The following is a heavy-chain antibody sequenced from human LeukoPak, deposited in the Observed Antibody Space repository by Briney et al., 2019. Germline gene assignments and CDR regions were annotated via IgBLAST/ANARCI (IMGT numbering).Heavy chain of an antibody. CDR2: ISGSGGST. V-gene: IGHV3-23*01. J-gene: IGHJ4*02. D-gene: IGHD3-22*01. CDR1: GFTFSSYA. CDR3: AKGSDYDSSGYSPYFDY. Sequence: PGGSLRLSCAASGFTFSSYAMSWVRQAPGKGLEWVSAISGSGGSTYYADSVKGRFTISGDNSKNTLYLQMNSLRAEDTAVYYCAKGSDYDSSGYSPYFDYWGQGTLVTVSS.